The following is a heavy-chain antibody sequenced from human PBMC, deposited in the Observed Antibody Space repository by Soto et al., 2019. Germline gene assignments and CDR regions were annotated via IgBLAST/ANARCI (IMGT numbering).Heavy chain of an antibody. CDR1: GFSLSTSAVG. Sequence: SGPTLVNPTQTLTLTCTFSGFSLSTSAVGVGWIRQPPGKALEWLALIYWNDDKRYSPSLKSRLTITKDTSKNQVVLTLTNMDPVDTATYYCAHRLGYSYGRYFDYWGQGTLVTVSS. D-gene: IGHD5-18*01. J-gene: IGHJ4*02. V-gene: IGHV2-5*01. CDR3: AHRLGYSYGRYFDY. CDR2: IYWNDDK.